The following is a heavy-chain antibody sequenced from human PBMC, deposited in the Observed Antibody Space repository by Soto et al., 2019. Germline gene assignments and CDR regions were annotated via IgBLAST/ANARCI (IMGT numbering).Heavy chain of an antibody. V-gene: IGHV1-69*01. CDR3: SLAQSRLIAARPFDY. J-gene: IGHJ4*02. Sequence: QVQLVQSGAEVKKPGSSVKVSCKASGGTYSSCAISWVRQAPGQGLEWMGGIIPIFGTANYAQKFQGRVTITADESTSTAYMELSSLRSEDTAVYYCSLAQSRLIAARPFDYWGQGTLVTVSS. CDR1: GGTYSSCA. CDR2: IIPIFGTA. D-gene: IGHD6-6*01.